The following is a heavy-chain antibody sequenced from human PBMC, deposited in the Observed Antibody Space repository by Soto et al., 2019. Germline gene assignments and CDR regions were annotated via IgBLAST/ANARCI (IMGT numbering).Heavy chain of an antibody. CDR2: THYSGNT. CDR1: GGSISTYY. D-gene: IGHD4-17*01. CDR3: ARNTVTIRAGFDY. Sequence: QVQLQESGPGLVKPSETLSLTCTVSGGSISTYYWDWIRQPPGKELEWIGDTHYSGNTNYHPSLKSRVTIALDTAENQFPLKLSSVTAADTAIYCCARNTVTIRAGFDYWGQGALVTVSS. V-gene: IGHV4-59*01. J-gene: IGHJ4*02.